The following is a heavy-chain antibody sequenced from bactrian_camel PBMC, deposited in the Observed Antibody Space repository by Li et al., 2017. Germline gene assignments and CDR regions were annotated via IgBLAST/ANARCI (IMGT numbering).Heavy chain of an antibody. Sequence: QLVESGGGAVQPGGSLRLSCAASGFTFSTYWMYWVRQAPGKGLEWVSSINTGGYTTAYADSVKGRFTISRDNAKNTVYLQMDSLKPEDTALYFCAAMGPLTMAGWYWGQGTQVTVS. J-gene: IGHJ4*01. D-gene: IGHD4*01. CDR2: INTGGYTT. V-gene: IGHV3S1*01. CDR3: AAMGPLTMAGWY. CDR1: GFTFSTYW.